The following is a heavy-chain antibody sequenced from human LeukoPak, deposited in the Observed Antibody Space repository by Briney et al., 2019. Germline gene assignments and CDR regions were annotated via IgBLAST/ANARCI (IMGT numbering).Heavy chain of an antibody. CDR1: GFDFSYYG. V-gene: IGHV3-30*03. D-gene: IGHD6-19*01. CDR3: ARTYRGWYRRDAFDL. J-gene: IGHJ3*01. Sequence: GRSLRLSCAASGFDFSYYGMHWVRQAPGKGLEWVALISCDGSNQYYADSVKGRFTISRDNSKNTLYLQINSLRPEDTAVYYCARTYRGWYRRDAFDLWGPGTMVTVSS. CDR2: ISCDGSNQ.